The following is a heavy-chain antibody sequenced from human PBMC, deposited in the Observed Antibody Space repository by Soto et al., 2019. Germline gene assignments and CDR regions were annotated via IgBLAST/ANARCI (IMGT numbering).Heavy chain of an antibody. D-gene: IGHD3-10*01. CDR3: ARASHYYGEYYFDY. Sequence: TLSLTCTVSGGSISSGGYSWSWIRQHPGKGLEWIGYIYYSGSTYYNPSLKSRVTISVDTSKNQFSLKLSSVTAADTAVYYCARASHYYGEYYFDYWGQGTLVTVS. V-gene: IGHV4-31*03. CDR2: IYYSGST. CDR1: GGSISSGGYS. J-gene: IGHJ4*02.